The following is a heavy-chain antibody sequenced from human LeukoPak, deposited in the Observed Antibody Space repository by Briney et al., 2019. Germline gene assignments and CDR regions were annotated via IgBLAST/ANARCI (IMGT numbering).Heavy chain of an antibody. J-gene: IGHJ4*02. V-gene: IGHV3-15*01. CDR2: IKSKTDGGTT. CDR3: TTGGTIFGVVILSPLYYFDY. D-gene: IGHD3-3*01. Sequence: GGSLRLSCAASGFTFSNAWMSWVRQAPGKGLEWVGRIKSKTDGGTTDYAAPVKGRFTISRDDSKNTLYLQMNSLKTEDTAVYYCTTGGTIFGVVILSPLYYFDYWGQGTLVTVSS. CDR1: GFTFSNAW.